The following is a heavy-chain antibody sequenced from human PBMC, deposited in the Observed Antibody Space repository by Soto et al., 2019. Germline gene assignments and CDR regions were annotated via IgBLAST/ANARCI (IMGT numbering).Heavy chain of an antibody. J-gene: IGHJ4*02. CDR1: GYTFTSYG. V-gene: IGHV1-3*01. CDR2: INAANGDT. Sequence: ASVKVSCKASGYTFTSYGIHWVRQAPGQRLEWMGWINAANGDTKYSPKFQGRVTITRDTSASTAYMELSSLRSEDTAVYYCAVRRVGATKYFDYWGQGTLVSVSS. D-gene: IGHD1-26*01. CDR3: AVRRVGATKYFDY.